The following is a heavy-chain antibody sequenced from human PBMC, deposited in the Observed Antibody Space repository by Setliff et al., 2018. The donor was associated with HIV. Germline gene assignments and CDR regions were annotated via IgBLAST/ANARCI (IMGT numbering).Heavy chain of an antibody. D-gene: IGHD5-12*01. CDR3: ARDRPYSGYPD. J-gene: IGHJ4*02. CDR1: GGSISSGGYY. Sequence: SETLSLTCTVSGGSISSGGYYWSWIRQLPGKGLEWIGYIYYTGSTYYNPSLKSRVTISVDTSKNQFSLKLSSVTAADTAVYYCARDRPYSGYPDWGQGTLVTVSS. V-gene: IGHV4-31*03. CDR2: IYYTGST.